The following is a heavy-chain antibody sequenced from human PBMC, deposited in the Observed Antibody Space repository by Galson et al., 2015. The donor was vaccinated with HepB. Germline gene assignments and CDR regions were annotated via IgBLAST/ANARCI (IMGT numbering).Heavy chain of an antibody. Sequence: SVKVSCKASGYTFTSYDINWVRQATGQGLEWMGWMNPNSGNTGYAQKFQGRVTMTRNTSISTAYMELSNLRSEDTAVYYCARVSLYYDFWSGYYSLDYYYYYMDVWGKGTTVTVSS. J-gene: IGHJ6*03. V-gene: IGHV1-8*01. CDR2: MNPNSGNT. CDR1: GYTFTSYD. D-gene: IGHD3-3*01. CDR3: ARVSLYYDFWSGYYSLDYYYYYMDV.